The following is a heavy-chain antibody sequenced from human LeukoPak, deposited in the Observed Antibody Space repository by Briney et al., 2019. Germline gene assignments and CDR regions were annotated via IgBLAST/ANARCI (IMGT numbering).Heavy chain of an antibody. J-gene: IGHJ3*01. Sequence: SQTLSLTCTVSSGSITSGDYYWGWVRQPPRKGLEWIGYIYYSGNTYYNPFLTSRVTMSIDTSENHFSLKLTSVTAADTALYYCARSEAAAGPLTFDVWGPGTMVIVSA. CDR2: IYYSGNT. CDR1: SGSITSGDYY. CDR3: ARSEAAAGPLTFDV. D-gene: IGHD6-25*01. V-gene: IGHV4-30-4*01.